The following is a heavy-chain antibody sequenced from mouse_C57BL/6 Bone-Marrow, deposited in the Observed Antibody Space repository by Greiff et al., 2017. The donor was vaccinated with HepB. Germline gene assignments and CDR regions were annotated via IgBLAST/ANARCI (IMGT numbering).Heavy chain of an antibody. CDR1: GYSITSGYY. V-gene: IGHV3-6*01. D-gene: IGHD2-5*01. Sequence: EVKLQESGPGLVKPSQSLSLTCSVTGYSITSGYYWNWIRQFPGNKLEWMGYISYDGSNNYNPSLKNRISITRDTSKNQFFLKLNAVTTEDTATYYCARGGYSNYWYFDVWGTGTTVTVSS. CDR2: ISYDGSN. CDR3: ARGGYSNYWYFDV. J-gene: IGHJ1*03.